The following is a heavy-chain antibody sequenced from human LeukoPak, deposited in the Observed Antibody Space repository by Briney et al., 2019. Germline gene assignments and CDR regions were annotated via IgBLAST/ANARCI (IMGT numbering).Heavy chain of an antibody. D-gene: IGHD4-17*01. Sequence: GGSLRLSCAASGFTFSSYCMHWVRQAPGKGLVWVSRTNSDGSISGYAGSVRGRFTISRDNTKNTQCLRKYRLRAQETAVYYCARSYGDYGPFDYWGQGTLVTVSS. CDR2: TNSDGSIS. CDR1: GFTFSSYC. V-gene: IGHV3-74*01. CDR3: ARSYGDYGPFDY. J-gene: IGHJ4*02.